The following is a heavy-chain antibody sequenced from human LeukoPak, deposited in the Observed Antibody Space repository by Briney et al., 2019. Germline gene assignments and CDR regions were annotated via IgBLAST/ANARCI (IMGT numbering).Heavy chain of an antibody. CDR3: ARGGWGRYFDY. D-gene: IGHD3-16*01. V-gene: IGHV3-7*04. CDR2: IKQDGTEK. Sequence: GGSLRLSCAASGFTFNTYWMNWVRQAPGKGLEWVANIKQDGTEKYYVDSVKGRFTVSRDNAENSLYLQVNTLRGEDTAVYYCARGGWGRYFDYWGQGSLVTVST. J-gene: IGHJ4*02. CDR1: GFTFNTYW.